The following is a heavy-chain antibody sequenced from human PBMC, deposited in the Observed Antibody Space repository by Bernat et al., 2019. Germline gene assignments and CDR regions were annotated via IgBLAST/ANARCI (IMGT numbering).Heavy chain of an antibody. Sequence: QVQLVQSGAEVKKPGASVKVSCKASGYTFTSYGISWVRQAPGQGLEGMGWIGAYNGNTNYAQKLQGRVTMTTDTSTSTAYMELRSLRSDDTAVYYCARYRFWGEVPKDDAFDIWGQGTMVTVSS. CDR1: GYTFTSYG. CDR3: ARYRFWGEVPKDDAFDI. D-gene: IGHD3-16*01. V-gene: IGHV1-18*01. CDR2: IGAYNGNT. J-gene: IGHJ3*02.